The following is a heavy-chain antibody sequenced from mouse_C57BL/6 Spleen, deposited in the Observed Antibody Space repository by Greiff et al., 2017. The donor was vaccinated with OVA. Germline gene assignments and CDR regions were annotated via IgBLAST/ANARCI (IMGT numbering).Heavy chain of an antibody. V-gene: IGHV2-5*01. J-gene: IGHJ4*01. CDR3: AKDDPSAMDY. CDR1: GFSLTSYG. D-gene: IGHD2-3*01. CDR2: IWRGGST. Sequence: QVQLQQSGPGLVQPSQSLSITCTVSGFSLTSYGVHWVRQSPGKGLEWLGVIWRGGSTDYNAAFMSRLSITKNNSKSQIFFKMDSLEADDTAIYYYAKDDPSAMDYWGQGTSVTVSS.